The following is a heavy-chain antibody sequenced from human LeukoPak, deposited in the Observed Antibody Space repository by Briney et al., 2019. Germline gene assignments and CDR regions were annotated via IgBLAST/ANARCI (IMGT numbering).Heavy chain of an antibody. CDR3: ARVEMAAAGTANYYGMDV. V-gene: IGHV6-1*01. Sequence: SQTLSLTCAISGDSVSSNSAAWNWIRQSPSRGLEWLGRTYYRSKWYNDYAVSVKSRITINPDTSKNQFSLQLNSVTPEDTAVYYCARVEMAAAGTANYYGMDVWGQGTTVTVSS. J-gene: IGHJ6*02. CDR2: TYYRSKWYN. CDR1: GDSVSSNSAA. D-gene: IGHD6-13*01.